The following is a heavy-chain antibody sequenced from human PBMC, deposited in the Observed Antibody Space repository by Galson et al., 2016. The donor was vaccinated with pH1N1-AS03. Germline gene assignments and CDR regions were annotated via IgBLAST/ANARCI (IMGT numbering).Heavy chain of an antibody. CDR2: IFPGDSDT. J-gene: IGHJ3*01. D-gene: IGHD3-22*01. CDR3: ARPAHYDSSGRDALDV. CDR1: GYGFNGYW. V-gene: IGHV5-51*03. Sequence: QSGAEVKKPGDSPKISCKSSGYGFNGYWTGWVRQMPGKGLEWMGIIFPGDSDTRYSPSFQGQVTISADKSTRTTYLQWRSLKASDTAIYYCARPAHYDSSGRDALDVWGQGTMLIVSS.